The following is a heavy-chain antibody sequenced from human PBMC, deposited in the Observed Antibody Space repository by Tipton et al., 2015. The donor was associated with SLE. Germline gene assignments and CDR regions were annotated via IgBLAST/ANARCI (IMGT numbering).Heavy chain of an antibody. Sequence: TLSLTCTVSGGSISSYYWSWIRQPPGKGLEWIGYIYYSGSTNYNPSLKSRVTISVDTSKNQFSLKLSSVTAADTAVYYCARDGRWLVAGGGMDVWGQGTTVTVSS. CDR2: IYYSGST. V-gene: IGHV4-59*12. J-gene: IGHJ6*02. CDR1: GGSISSYY. D-gene: IGHD6-19*01. CDR3: ARDGRWLVAGGGMDV.